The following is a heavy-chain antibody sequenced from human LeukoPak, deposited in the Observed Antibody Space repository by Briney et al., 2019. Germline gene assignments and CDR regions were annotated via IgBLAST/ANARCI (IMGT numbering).Heavy chain of an antibody. Sequence: GGSLRLSCAASGFIFDDYAMHWVRQAPGKGLEWVSGITWNSGGMDYADSVRGRFTISRDNVKNSLYLQMNSLRAEDTALYYCASGYTGNLYWGQGTLVTVSS. CDR1: GFIFDDYA. CDR2: ITWNSGGM. CDR3: ASGYTGNLY. J-gene: IGHJ4*02. V-gene: IGHV3-9*01. D-gene: IGHD1-26*01.